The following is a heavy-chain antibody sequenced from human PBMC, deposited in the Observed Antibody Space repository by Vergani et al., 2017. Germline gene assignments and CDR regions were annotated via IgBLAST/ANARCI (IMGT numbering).Heavy chain of an antibody. CDR2: INPSGGST. CDR1: GYTFTSYY. J-gene: IGHJ4*02. Sequence: QVQLVQSGAEVKKPGASVKVSCKASGYTFTSYYMHWVRQAPGQGLEWMGIINPSGGSTSYAQKFQGRVTMTRDTSTSTVYMELSSLRSEDTAVYYCARGEQWLDPGAYFDYWGQGTLVTVSS. D-gene: IGHD6-19*01. V-gene: IGHV1-46*01. CDR3: ARGEQWLDPGAYFDY.